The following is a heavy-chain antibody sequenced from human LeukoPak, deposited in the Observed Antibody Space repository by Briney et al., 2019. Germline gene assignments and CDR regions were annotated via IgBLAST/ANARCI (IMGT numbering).Heavy chain of an antibody. CDR3: ARDEVGYFDY. Sequence: GGSLRLSCAASGFTFSRSWMTWVRQAPGKGLECVANIKQDGSEKHYVDSVKGRFTISRDNGKNSLCLQMNSLRAEDTAVYYCARDEVGYFDYWGQGTLVTVSS. V-gene: IGHV3-7*01. J-gene: IGHJ4*02. CDR2: IKQDGSEK. CDR1: GFTFSRSW.